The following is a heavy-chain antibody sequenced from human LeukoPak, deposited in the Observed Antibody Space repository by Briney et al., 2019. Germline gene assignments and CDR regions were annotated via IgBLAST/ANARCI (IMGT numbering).Heavy chain of an antibody. CDR1: GXSFTSYW. CDR3: ARRNHRYCSSTSCYDY. D-gene: IGHD2-2*01. Sequence: GESLKISCKGSGXSFTSYWVGWVRQMPGKGLEWMGIIYPGDSDTRYSPSFQGQVTISADKSISTAYLQWSSLKASDTAMYYCARRNHRYCSSTSCYDYWGQGTLVTVSS. CDR2: IYPGDSDT. V-gene: IGHV5-51*01. J-gene: IGHJ4*02.